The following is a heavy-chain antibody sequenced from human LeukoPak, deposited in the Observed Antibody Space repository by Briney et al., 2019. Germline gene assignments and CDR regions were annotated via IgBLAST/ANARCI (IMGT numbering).Heavy chain of an antibody. V-gene: IGHV3-23*01. Sequence: GGSLRLSCAASGFIFTDYAMSWARPALGEGVERGSSISSDTKNTDYADAVKGRFTISRDNSESTLFLQMNRVRAEDTAKYFCARDVGLIMFDLWGQGTLVTVSS. CDR3: ARDVGLIMFDL. CDR1: GFIFTDYA. J-gene: IGHJ4*02. D-gene: IGHD1-26*01. CDR2: ISSDTKNT.